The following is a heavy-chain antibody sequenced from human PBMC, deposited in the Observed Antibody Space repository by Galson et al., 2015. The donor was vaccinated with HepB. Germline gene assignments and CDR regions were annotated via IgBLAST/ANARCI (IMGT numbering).Heavy chain of an antibody. CDR2: ITGSGGNI. V-gene: IGHV3-23*01. J-gene: IGHJ6*02. CDR1: GFTFSSYA. Sequence: CAASGFTFSSYAMSWVRQAPGEGLEWVSGITGSGGNIYYADSVKGRFTISRDNSKTTLYLQMNSLRAEDTAVYYCAKDGYIVATQIYGMDVWGQGTTVTVSS. D-gene: IGHD5-12*01. CDR3: AKDGYIVATQIYGMDV.